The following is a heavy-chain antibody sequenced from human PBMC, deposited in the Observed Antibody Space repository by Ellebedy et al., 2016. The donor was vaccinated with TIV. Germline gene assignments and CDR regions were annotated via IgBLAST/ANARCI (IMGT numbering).Heavy chain of an antibody. V-gene: IGHV4-39*01. J-gene: IGHJ4*02. Sequence: MPSETLSLTCSVSAGSVSSTRYHWAWIRQPPGKGLEYIGSVHYSGSPYYNPSFKSRVTLSADTSKNQFSMNLRTVTAADTAVYYCARTDPWQPIDDWGQGILVTVSS. D-gene: IGHD2-21*02. CDR3: ARTDPWQPIDD. CDR2: VHYSGSP. CDR1: AGSVSSTRYH.